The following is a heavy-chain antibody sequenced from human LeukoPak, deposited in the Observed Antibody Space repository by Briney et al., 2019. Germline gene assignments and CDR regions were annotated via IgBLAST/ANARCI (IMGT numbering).Heavy chain of an antibody. V-gene: IGHV1-8*03. CDR3: ARVASGWYGGTNAFDI. D-gene: IGHD6-19*01. CDR1: GYTFTIYD. J-gene: IGHJ3*02. Sequence: GASVSVFCKFSGYTFTIYDINCVPQASGQGLEWMGWMNSNSSNTGYAQKFQGRVTITRNTCISTAYMELSSLRSEDTAVYYCARVASGWYGGTNAFDIWGQGTMVTVSS. CDR2: MNSNSSNT.